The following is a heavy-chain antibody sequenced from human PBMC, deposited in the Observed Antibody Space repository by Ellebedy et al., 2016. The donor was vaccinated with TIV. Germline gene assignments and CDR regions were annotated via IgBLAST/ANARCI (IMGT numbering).Heavy chain of an antibody. CDR1: GFTFSSYG. Sequence: GESLKISXVASGFTFSSYGMHWVRQAPGKGLEWVSIIWSDGSNENYADSVKGRFTISRDSSKNRLYLQMNSLRVEDTAVYYCARDKSLYGDYDYWGQGTLVTVSS. D-gene: IGHD4-17*01. J-gene: IGHJ4*02. CDR3: ARDKSLYGDYDY. V-gene: IGHV3-33*01. CDR2: IWSDGSNE.